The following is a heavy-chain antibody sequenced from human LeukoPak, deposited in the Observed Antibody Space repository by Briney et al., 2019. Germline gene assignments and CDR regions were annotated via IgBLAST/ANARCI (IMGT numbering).Heavy chain of an antibody. V-gene: IGHV1-2*02. CDR2: INPNSGGT. J-gene: IGHJ5*02. D-gene: IGHD3-22*01. CDR3: ARDLDITMIVDWFDP. Sequence: GASVKVSCEASGYTFTGYYMHWVRQAPGQGLEWMGWINPNSGGTNYAQKFQGRVTMTRDTSISTAYMELSRLRSDDTAVYYCARDLDITMIVDWFDPWGQGTLVTVSS. CDR1: GYTFTGYY.